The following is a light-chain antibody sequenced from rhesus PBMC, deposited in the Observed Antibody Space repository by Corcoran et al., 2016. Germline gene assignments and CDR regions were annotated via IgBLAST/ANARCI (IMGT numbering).Light chain of an antibody. Sequence: DIQMTQSPSSLSASVGDTVTITCRASQGIANYLAWYQQKPGKGPKPLIYYASNLESGVPSRFSGSGSGTDFTLTISSLQPEDFAIYYGQQHDSYPPTFGQGTKVEIK. CDR3: QQHDSYPPT. V-gene: IGKV1S14*01. J-gene: IGKJ1*01. CDR1: QGIANY. CDR2: YAS.